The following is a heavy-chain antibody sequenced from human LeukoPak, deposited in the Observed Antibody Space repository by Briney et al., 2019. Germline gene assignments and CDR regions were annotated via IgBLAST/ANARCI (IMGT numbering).Heavy chain of an antibody. J-gene: IGHJ4*02. D-gene: IGHD6-19*01. Sequence: SETLSLTCTVSGVSISSYYWSWIRQPAGKGLEWIGRIYTSESTNYNPSLKSRVTMSVDTSKNQFTLKLSPVTAADTAVYYCARGVAGTGEDYFDYWGQGTLVTVSS. V-gene: IGHV4-4*07. CDR2: IYTSEST. CDR1: GVSISSYY. CDR3: ARGVAGTGEDYFDY.